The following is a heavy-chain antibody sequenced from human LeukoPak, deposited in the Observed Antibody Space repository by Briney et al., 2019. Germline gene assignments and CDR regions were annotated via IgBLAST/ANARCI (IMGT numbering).Heavy chain of an antibody. D-gene: IGHD4-17*01. V-gene: IGHV3-23*01. J-gene: IGHJ4*02. Sequence: GGSLRLSCADSGFTFNNYAMSWVRQPPGKGLEWVSAVNGDGDSTYYADSVKGRFTVSRDNSKNTLSLQMNSLRAEDTAIYYCAKPLYMTTVPRGGFDSWGQGALVTVSS. CDR3: AKPLYMTTVPRGGFDS. CDR2: VNGDGDST. CDR1: GFTFNNYA.